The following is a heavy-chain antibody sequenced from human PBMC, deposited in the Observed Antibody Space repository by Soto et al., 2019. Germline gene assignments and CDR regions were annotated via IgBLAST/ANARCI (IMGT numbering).Heavy chain of an antibody. CDR1: GFTFSSYG. J-gene: IGHJ6*02. D-gene: IGHD3-9*01. V-gene: IGHV3-33*01. CDR2: IWYDGSNK. Sequence: QVQLVESGGGVVQPGRSLRLSCAASGFTFSSYGMHWVRQAPGKGLEWVAVIWYDGSNKYYADSVKGRFTISRDNSKNRLYLKMNSLRAEDTAVYYCARGIDGYDILTGAYYGMDVWGQGTTVTVSS. CDR3: ARGIDGYDILTGAYYGMDV.